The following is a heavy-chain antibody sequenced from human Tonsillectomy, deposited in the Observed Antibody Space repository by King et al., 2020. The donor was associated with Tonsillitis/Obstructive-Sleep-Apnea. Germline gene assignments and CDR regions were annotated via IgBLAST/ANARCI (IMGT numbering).Heavy chain of an antibody. CDR2: FSYDGSTK. V-gene: IGHV3-30*15. CDR1: GFTFSSYA. D-gene: IGHD6-13*01. Sequence: VQLVESGGGVVQPGRSLRLSCAASGFTFSSYAMHWVRQAPGKGLEWVAVFSYDGSTKYYADSVKGRFTISRDNSKNTLYLQMSSLRAEDTAVYYCARAYTSNSYYYYFDLWGRGTLVTVSS. J-gene: IGHJ2*01. CDR3: ARAYTSNSYYYYFDL.